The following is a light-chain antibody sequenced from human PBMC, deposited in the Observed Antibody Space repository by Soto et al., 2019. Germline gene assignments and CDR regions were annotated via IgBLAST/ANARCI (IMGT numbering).Light chain of an antibody. CDR3: SSFTSSSTLI. V-gene: IGLV2-18*02. Sequence: QSVLTQPPSVSGSPGQSVTISCTGTSGDVGSYNRVSWYQQPPGTAPKLMIYEVSNRPSGVPDRFSGSKSGNMASLTISGLQAEDEADYYCSSFTSSSTLIFGGGTKLTVL. CDR1: SGDVGSYNR. CDR2: EVS. J-gene: IGLJ2*01.